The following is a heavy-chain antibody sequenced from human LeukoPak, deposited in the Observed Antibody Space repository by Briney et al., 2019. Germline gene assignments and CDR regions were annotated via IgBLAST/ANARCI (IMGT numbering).Heavy chain of an antibody. Sequence: PGGSLRLSCAASGFTFSSYWMNWVREAPGKGLEWVANIKQDGSVKNYVDSVEGRFTISRDNAKNSLFLQMNSLRAEDTAVYYCARDPSGSPVFDPWGQGTLVTVSS. J-gene: IGHJ5*02. CDR3: ARDPSGSPVFDP. V-gene: IGHV3-7*01. CDR1: GFTFSSYW. CDR2: IKQDGSVK. D-gene: IGHD3-10*01.